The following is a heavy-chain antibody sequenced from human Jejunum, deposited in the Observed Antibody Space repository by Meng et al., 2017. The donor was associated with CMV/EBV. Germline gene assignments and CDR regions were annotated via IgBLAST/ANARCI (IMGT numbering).Heavy chain of an antibody. Sequence: SGFAFRNSAMRWVRQALGKGLEWVSSISGSGGDKFYADSVRGRFTISRDNSKNTVYLQMNGLGAEDMAVYYCTKGVSGPLYYFDYWGQGMLVTVSS. CDR3: TKGVSGPLYYFDY. J-gene: IGHJ4*02. CDR1: GFAFRNSA. V-gene: IGHV3-23*01. CDR2: ISGSGGDK. D-gene: IGHD2-15*01.